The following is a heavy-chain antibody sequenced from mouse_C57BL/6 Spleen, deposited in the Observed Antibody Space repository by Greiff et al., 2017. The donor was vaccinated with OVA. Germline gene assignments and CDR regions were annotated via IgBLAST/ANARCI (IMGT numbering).Heavy chain of an antibody. V-gene: IGHV1-26*01. D-gene: IGHD2-3*01. CDR3: AIDGYSFAY. CDR2: INPNNGGT. CDR1: GYTFTDYY. J-gene: IGHJ3*01. Sequence: EVQLQQSGPELVKPGASVKISCKASGYTFTDYYMNWVKQSHGKSLEWIGDINPNNGGTSYNQKFKGKATLTVDKSSSTAYMELRSLTSEDSAVYYCAIDGYSFAYWGQGTLVTVSA.